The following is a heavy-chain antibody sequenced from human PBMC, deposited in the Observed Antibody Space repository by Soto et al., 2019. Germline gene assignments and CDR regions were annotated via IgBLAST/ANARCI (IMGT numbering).Heavy chain of an antibody. D-gene: IGHD3-10*01. CDR2: INHSGST. V-gene: IGHV4-34*01. Sequence: QVQLQQWGAGLLKPSETLSLTCAVYGGSFSGYYWSWIRQPPGKGLEWIGEINHSGSTNYNPSLKRRVTISVDTSKNQFSLKLSSVTAADTAVYYCARLDYGSGSYYNDYWGQGTLVTVSS. J-gene: IGHJ4*02. CDR3: ARLDYGSGSYYNDY. CDR1: GGSFSGYY.